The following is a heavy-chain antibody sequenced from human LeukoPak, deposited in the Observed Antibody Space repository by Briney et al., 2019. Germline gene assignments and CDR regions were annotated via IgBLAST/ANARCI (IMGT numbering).Heavy chain of an antibody. J-gene: IGHJ4*02. CDR2: INPNSGGT. CDR3: AREASLGGNQYPY. CDR1: GYTFTGYY. V-gene: IGHV1-2*02. D-gene: IGHD1-26*01. Sequence: GASVKVSCKASGYTFTGYYMHWVRQAPGQGLEWMGWINPNSGGTNYAQKFQGRVTMTRDTSISTAYMEMSRLRSDDTAVYYCAREASLGGNQYPYWGQGTLVTVSS.